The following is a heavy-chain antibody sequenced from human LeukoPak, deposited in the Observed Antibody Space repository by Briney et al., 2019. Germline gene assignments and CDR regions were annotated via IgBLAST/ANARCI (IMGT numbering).Heavy chain of an antibody. D-gene: IGHD5-18*01. J-gene: IGHJ4*02. CDR1: GFTFSSYS. CDR3: ARGGYSYGFGFDY. V-gene: IGHV3-21*01. CDR2: ISSSSSYI. Sequence: GGSLRLSCAVSGFTFSSYSMNWVRQAPGQGLEWVSSISSSSSYIYYADSMTGRFTISRDNAKNSLYLQMSSLRGEDTAVYYCARGGYSYGFGFDYWGQGTLVTVSS.